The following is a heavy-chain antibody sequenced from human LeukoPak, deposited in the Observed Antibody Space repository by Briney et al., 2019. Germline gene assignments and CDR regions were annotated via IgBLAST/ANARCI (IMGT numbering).Heavy chain of an antibody. J-gene: IGHJ4*02. D-gene: IGHD2-8*01. CDR3: ASLGGYCTNGVCLDY. CDR1: GFTFSSYG. V-gene: IGHV3-33*01. CDR2: IWYDGSNK. Sequence: GGSLRLSCAASGFTFSSYGMHWVRQAPGKGLEWVAVIWYDGSNKYYADSVKGRFTISRDNSKNTLYLQMNSLRAEDTAVYYCASLGGYCTNGVCLDYWGQGTLVTVSS.